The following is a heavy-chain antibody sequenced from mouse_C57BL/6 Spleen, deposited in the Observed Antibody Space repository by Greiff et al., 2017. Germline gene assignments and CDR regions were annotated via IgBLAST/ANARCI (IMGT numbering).Heavy chain of an antibody. CDR2: IRSKSSNYAT. CDR3: VRHSNYGGFMDY. CDR1: GFTFNTYA. D-gene: IGHD2-5*01. Sequence: EVQRVESGGGLVQPKGSLKLSCAASGFTFNTYAMHWVRQAPGKGLEWVARIRSKSSNYATYYADSVKDRFTISRDDSQSMLYLQMNNLKTEDTAMYYCVRHSNYGGFMDYWGQGTSVTVSS. J-gene: IGHJ4*01. V-gene: IGHV10-3*01.